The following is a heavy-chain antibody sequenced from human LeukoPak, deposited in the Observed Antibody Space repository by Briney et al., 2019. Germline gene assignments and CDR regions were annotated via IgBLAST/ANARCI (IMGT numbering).Heavy chain of an antibody. D-gene: IGHD6-19*01. V-gene: IGHV3-7*01. J-gene: IGHJ4*02. CDR3: ARALYNRGWYPDYFDS. CDR1: GFTFSSYS. CDR2: IKQDGSEK. Sequence: GGSLRLSCAASGFTFSSYSMNWVRQAPGKGLEWVANIKQDGSEKYYVGSVEGRFTISRDNDKNSLYLQMSSLRAEDTAIYYCARALYNRGWYPDYFDSWGQGALVTVSS.